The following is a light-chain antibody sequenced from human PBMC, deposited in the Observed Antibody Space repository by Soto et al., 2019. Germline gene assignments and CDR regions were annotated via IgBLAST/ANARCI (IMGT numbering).Light chain of an antibody. CDR3: CSFAGTNNLV. V-gene: IGLV2-8*01. CDR2: EVS. J-gene: IGLJ2*01. CDR1: SSDVGGYNY. Sequence: QSALTQPPSASGSPGQSVTISCTGTSSDVGGYNYVSWYQQHPGKAPKLMISEVSKRPSGVPDRFSGSKSGNTASLTVSGLQAEDEADYYCCSFAGTNNLVFGAGTKVTVL.